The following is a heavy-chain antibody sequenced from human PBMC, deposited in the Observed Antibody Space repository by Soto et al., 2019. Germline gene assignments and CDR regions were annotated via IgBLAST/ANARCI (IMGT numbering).Heavy chain of an antibody. CDR3: ASYYYGSGSHPVFFDY. Sequence: PSVKVSCKASGYTFTGYYMHWVRQAPGQGLEWMGWINPNSGGTNYAQKFQGWVTMTRDTSISTAYMELSRLRSDDTAVYYCASYYYGSGSHPVFFDYSGQGTPVTGSS. D-gene: IGHD3-10*01. CDR1: GYTFTGYY. J-gene: IGHJ4*02. V-gene: IGHV1-2*04. CDR2: INPNSGGT.